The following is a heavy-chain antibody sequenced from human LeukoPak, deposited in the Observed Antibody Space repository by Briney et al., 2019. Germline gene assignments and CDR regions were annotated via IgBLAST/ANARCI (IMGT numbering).Heavy chain of an antibody. D-gene: IGHD2-8*01. CDR1: GGSFSGYY. CDR3: ALMVLFNY. Sequence: SETLSLTCAVYGGSFSGYYWSWIRQPPGKGLEWIGEINRGSTNYNPSLKSRVTISVDTSKNQFSLKLSSVTAADTAVYYCALMVLFNYWGQGTLVTVSS. J-gene: IGHJ4*02. CDR2: INRGST. V-gene: IGHV4-34*01.